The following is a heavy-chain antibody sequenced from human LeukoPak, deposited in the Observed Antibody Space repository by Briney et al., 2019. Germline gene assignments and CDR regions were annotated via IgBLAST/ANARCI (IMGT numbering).Heavy chain of an antibody. V-gene: IGHV4-39*07. D-gene: IGHD6-19*01. CDR2: IYYSGST. CDR3: ARGTLYRGWSYYLDF. Sequence: SETLSLTCTVSGGSISSSSYYWGWIRQPPGEGLEWIGNIYYSGSTYYNPSLKSQVTISIDTSKNQFSLKLTSVTAADMAVYYCARGTLYRGWSYYLDFWGQGSQVTVSS. J-gene: IGHJ4*02. CDR1: GGSISSSSYY.